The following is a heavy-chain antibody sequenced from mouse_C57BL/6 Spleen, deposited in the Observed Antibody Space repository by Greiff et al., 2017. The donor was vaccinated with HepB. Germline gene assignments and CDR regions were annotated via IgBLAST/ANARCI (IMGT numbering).Heavy chain of an antibody. V-gene: IGHV14-4*01. CDR1: GFNIKDDY. CDR3: TTGVVTTGAVDY. D-gene: IGHD2-2*01. Sequence: VHVKQSGAELVRPGASVKLSCTASGFNIKDDYMHWVKQRPEQGLEWIGWIDPENGDTEYASKFQGTATITADTSSNTAYLQISSLTAETTAVNYCTTGVVTTGAVDYGSQGTTLAVTS. CDR2: IDPENGDT. J-gene: IGHJ2*01.